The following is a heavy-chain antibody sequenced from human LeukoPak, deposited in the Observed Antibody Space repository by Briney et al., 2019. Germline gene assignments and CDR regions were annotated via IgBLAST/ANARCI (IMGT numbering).Heavy chain of an antibody. CDR3: AHRSYYYDSSGYYYGPTNAFDI. J-gene: IGHJ3*02. CDR2: IYWDDDK. V-gene: IGHV2-5*02. Sequence: SGPTLVKPTQTLTLTCTFSGFSLSTSGVSVGWIRQPPGKALEWLALIYWDDDKRYSPSLKSRLTITKDTSKNQVVLTMTNMDPVDTATYYCAHRSYYYDSSGYYYGPTNAFDIWGQGTMVTVSS. CDR1: GFSLSTSGVS. D-gene: IGHD3-22*01.